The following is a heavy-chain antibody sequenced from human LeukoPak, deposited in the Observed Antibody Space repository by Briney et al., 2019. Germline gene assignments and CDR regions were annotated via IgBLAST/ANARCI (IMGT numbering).Heavy chain of an antibody. CDR1: GFTVSSNY. CDR2: LYSDGTT. CDR3: ARAPTTVTTFDC. Sequence: QPGGSLRLSCAASGFTVSSNYMSWVRQAPGKGLEWVSALYSDGTTYYADSVKGRFTISRDHSKNTLYLQMSSLRAEGTAVYYCARAPTTVTTFDCWGQGTLVTVSS. D-gene: IGHD4-11*01. V-gene: IGHV3-66*01. J-gene: IGHJ4*02.